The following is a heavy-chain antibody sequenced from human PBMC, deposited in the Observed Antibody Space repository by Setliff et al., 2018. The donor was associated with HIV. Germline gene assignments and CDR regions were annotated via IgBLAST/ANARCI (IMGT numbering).Heavy chain of an antibody. D-gene: IGHD1-26*01. CDR1: GGTFSSFA. CDR2: IIPIFGTA. Sequence: SVKVSCKASGGTFSSFAISWVRQAPGQGLEWMGGIIPIFGTANYAQKFQGRVTITTDESTTTAYMELRSLRSEDTAVYYCAREGAGGSYQRASALDVWGQGTMVTVSS. CDR3: AREGAGGSYQRASALDV. V-gene: IGHV1-69*05. J-gene: IGHJ3*01.